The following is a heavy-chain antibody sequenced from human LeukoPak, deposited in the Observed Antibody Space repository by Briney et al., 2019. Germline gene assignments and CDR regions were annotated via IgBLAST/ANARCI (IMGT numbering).Heavy chain of an antibody. D-gene: IGHD6-19*01. Sequence: ASVKVSCKASGYTFTSYYMHWVRQAPGQGLEWMGIINPSGGSTSYAQKCQGRVTMTRDTSTSTVYMELSSLRSEDTAVYYCARDAEGIAVAGKRGDFDYWGQGTPVTVSS. CDR3: ARDAEGIAVAGKRGDFDY. CDR1: GYTFTSYY. V-gene: IGHV1-46*01. CDR2: INPSGGST. J-gene: IGHJ4*02.